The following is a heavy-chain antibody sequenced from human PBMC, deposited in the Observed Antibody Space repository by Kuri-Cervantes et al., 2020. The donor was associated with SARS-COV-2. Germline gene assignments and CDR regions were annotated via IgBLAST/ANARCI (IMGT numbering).Heavy chain of an antibody. J-gene: IGHJ3*02. V-gene: IGHV3-21*01. D-gene: IGHD5-18*01. Sequence: GESLKISCAASGFTFSSYSMNWVRQAPGKGLEWVSSISSSSSYIYYADSVKGRFTISRDNAKNSLYLQMNSLRAEDTAVYHCARDGRSPWIQLWGAFDIWGQGTMVTVSS. CDR2: ISSSSSYI. CDR3: ARDGRSPWIQLWGAFDI. CDR1: GFTFSSYS.